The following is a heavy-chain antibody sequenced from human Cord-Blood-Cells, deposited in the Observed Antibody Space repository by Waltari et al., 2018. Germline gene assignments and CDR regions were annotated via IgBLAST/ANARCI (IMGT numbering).Heavy chain of an antibody. V-gene: IGHV3-9*01. CDR1: GFTFDDYA. D-gene: IGHD2-15*01. CDR3: AKVIGRAIICSGGSCYFDY. Sequence: EVQLVESGGGLVQPGRSLRLSCAASGFTFDDYAMHWVRQAPGKGLEWVSGISWNSGRIGYADSVKGRFTISRDNSKNSLYLQMNSLRAEDTALYYCAKVIGRAIICSGGSCYFDYWGQGTLVTVSS. CDR2: ISWNSGRI. J-gene: IGHJ4*02.